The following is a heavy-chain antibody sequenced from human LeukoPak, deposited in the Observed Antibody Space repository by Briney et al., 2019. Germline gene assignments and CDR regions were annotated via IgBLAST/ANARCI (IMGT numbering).Heavy chain of an antibody. D-gene: IGHD1-14*01. Sequence: GGSLRLSCAASGFAFSGHAMSWVRQAPGKGLEWVSAISGSGGSTYYAESVKGRFTISRDNSRKKLYLQMNSLRADDTAVYYCAKERRHTPEPYFDYWGQGTLVTVSS. V-gene: IGHV3-23*01. CDR1: GFAFSGHA. J-gene: IGHJ4*02. CDR3: AKERRHTPEPYFDY. CDR2: ISGSGGST.